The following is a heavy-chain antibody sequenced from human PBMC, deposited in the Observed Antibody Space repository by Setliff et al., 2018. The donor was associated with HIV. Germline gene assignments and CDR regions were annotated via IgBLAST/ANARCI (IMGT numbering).Heavy chain of an antibody. CDR3: ARDSELGLNYHYGMDV. V-gene: IGHV4-38-2*02. CDR2: IYDSGST. D-gene: IGHD1-26*01. J-gene: IGHJ6*02. Sequence: SETLSLTCAVSGYSISSGYYWGWIRQPPGKGLEWIGNIYDSGSTYYSPSLNSRVTISVDTSKNQFSLKLSSVTAADTAVYYCARDSELGLNYHYGMDVWGQGTTVTVSS. CDR1: GYSISSGYY.